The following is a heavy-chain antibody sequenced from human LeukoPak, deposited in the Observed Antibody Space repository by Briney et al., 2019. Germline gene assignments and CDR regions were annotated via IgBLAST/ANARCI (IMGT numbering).Heavy chain of an antibody. CDR2: ISGSGGST. Sequence: GGSLRLSCAASGFTFSSYAMSWVRQAPGKGLEWVSAISGSGGSTYYADSVKGRFTISRDNSKNTLYLQMNSLRAEDTAVYYCAKMGASRIYYYYMDVWGKGTTVTVSS. D-gene: IGHD3-16*01. J-gene: IGHJ6*03. V-gene: IGHV3-23*01. CDR1: GFTFSSYA. CDR3: AKMGASRIYYYYMDV.